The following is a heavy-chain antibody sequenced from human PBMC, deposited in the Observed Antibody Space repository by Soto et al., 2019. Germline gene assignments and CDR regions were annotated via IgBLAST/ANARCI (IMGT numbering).Heavy chain of an antibody. CDR3: ARDGIYCSGGSCYQDEDYYYYGMDV. J-gene: IGHJ6*02. CDR1: GFTFSDYY. V-gene: IGHV3-11*04. Sequence: PGGSLRLSCAASGFTFSDYYMSWSRQAPGKGLEWVSYISSSGSTIYYADSVKGRFTISRDNAKNSLYLQMNSLRAEDTAVYYCARDGIYCSGGSCYQDEDYYYYGMDVWGQGTTVTVSS. D-gene: IGHD2-15*01. CDR2: ISSSGSTI.